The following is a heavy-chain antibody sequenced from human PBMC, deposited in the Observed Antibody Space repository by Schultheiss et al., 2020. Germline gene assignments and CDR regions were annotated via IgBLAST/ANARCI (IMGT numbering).Heavy chain of an antibody. J-gene: IGHJ5*02. V-gene: IGHV3-48*01. CDR1: GFTFSSYW. CDR2: ISSSSSTI. Sequence: GGSLRLSFAASGFTFSSYWMHWVRQAPGKGLVWVSYISSSSSTIYYADSVKGRFTISRDNAKNSLYLQMNSLRAEDTAVYYCARARGSWFDPWGQGTLVTVSS. D-gene: IGHD3-10*01. CDR3: ARARGSWFDP.